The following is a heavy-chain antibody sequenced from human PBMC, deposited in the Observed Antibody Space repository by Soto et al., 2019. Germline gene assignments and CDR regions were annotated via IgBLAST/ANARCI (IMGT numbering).Heavy chain of an antibody. V-gene: IGHV3-53*01. Sequence: GSLRLSCAASGFTVSSNYMSWVRQAPGKGLEWVSVIYSGGSTYYADSVKGRFTISRDNSKNTLYLQMNSLRAEDTAVYYCARGGGSVEWFLDYWGQGTLVTVSS. D-gene: IGHD3-3*01. CDR1: GFTVSSNY. CDR2: IYSGGST. J-gene: IGHJ4*02. CDR3: ARGGGSVEWFLDY.